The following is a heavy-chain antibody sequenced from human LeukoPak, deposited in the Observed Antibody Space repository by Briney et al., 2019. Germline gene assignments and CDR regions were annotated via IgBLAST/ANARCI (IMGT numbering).Heavy chain of an antibody. D-gene: IGHD6-19*01. V-gene: IGHV3-33*08. CDR1: GFSFGSYT. Sequence: GGSLRLSCAASGFSFGSYTMHWVRQAPGKGLEWVAVIWYDGSNKYYADSVKGRFTISRDNSKNTLYLQMNSLRAEDTAVYYCARGDSSGWYNLYYYGMDVWGQGTTVTVSS. CDR2: IWYDGSNK. CDR3: ARGDSSGWYNLYYYGMDV. J-gene: IGHJ6*02.